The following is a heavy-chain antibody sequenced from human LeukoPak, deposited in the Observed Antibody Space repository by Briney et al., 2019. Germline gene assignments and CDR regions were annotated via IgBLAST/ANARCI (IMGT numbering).Heavy chain of an antibody. CDR1: GGSFSGYY. J-gene: IGHJ4*02. CDR3: ARVNYGILTGYLNPSDEFDY. Sequence: PSETLSLTCAVYGGSFSGYYWSWIRQPPGKGLEWIGEINHSGSTNYNPSLKSRVTISVDTSKNQFSLKLSSVTAADTAVYYCARVNYGILTGYLNPSDEFDYWGQGTLVTVSS. V-gene: IGHV4-34*01. D-gene: IGHD3-9*01. CDR2: INHSGST.